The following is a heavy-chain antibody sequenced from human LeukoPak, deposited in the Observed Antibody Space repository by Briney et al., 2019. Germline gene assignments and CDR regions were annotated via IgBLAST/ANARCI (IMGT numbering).Heavy chain of an antibody. J-gene: IGHJ4*02. CDR2: ISSSGTTK. Sequence: GESLKISCAASGFTFSSYEMNWVRQAPGKGLEWVSYISSSGTTKYYADSVKGRFTISRDNAKDSLYLQMNSLRAEDTALYYCARDRRRDGNNYLDYWGQGALVTVSS. CDR1: GFTFSSYE. CDR3: ARDRRRDGNNYLDY. V-gene: IGHV3-48*03. D-gene: IGHD5-24*01.